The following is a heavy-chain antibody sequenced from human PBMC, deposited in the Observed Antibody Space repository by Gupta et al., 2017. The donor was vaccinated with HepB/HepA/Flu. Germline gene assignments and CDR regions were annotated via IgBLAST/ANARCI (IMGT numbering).Heavy chain of an antibody. D-gene: IGHD1-1*01. V-gene: IGHV3-23*01. CDR2: INEGGGT. J-gene: IGHJ4*02. CDR3: AKGRRYSERFSPFGD. Sequence: EVQLLESGGDLVQPGGSLRLSCAASPFTFNTYVMSWVRQAPGKGLEWVSAINEGGGTSYADSAKGRFTISRDNSKNTVFLQMHSLRAEDTAVYYCAKGRRYSERFSPFGDWGQGTLVTVSS. CDR1: PFTFNTYV.